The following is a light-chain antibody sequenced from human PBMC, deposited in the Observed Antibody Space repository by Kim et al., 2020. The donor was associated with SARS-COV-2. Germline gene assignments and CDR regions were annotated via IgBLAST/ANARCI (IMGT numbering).Light chain of an antibody. Sequence: GGTVTITGGSRSEPVTNDHRPDGYQQKPCQAPKTRISDTANKQSWTPARFSGALLGGKAALIRSGAQPEDEADYYCLLSYSGRRPVFGGGTQLTVL. CDR2: DTA. J-gene: IGLJ7*01. CDR1: SEPVTNDHR. V-gene: IGLV7-46*01. CDR3: LLSYSGRRPV.